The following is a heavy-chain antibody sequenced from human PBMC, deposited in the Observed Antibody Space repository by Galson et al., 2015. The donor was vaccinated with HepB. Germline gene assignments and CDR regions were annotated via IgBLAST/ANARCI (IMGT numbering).Heavy chain of an antibody. V-gene: IGHV4-4*02. Sequence: SETLSLTCAVSGGSISSSNWWSWVRQPPGKGLEWIGEIYHSGSTNYNPSLKSRVTISVDKSKNQFSLKLSSVTAADTAVYYCARNDIAVGGVYGWFDPCGQRTLVTVSS. D-gene: IGHD6-19*01. J-gene: IGHJ5*02. CDR2: IYHSGST. CDR1: GGSISSSNW. CDR3: ARNDIAVGGVYGWFDP.